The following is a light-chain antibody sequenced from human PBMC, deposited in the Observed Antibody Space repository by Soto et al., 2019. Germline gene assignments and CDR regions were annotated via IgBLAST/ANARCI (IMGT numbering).Light chain of an antibody. CDR3: KQTYRNPQT. CDR2: AAS. Sequence: DIQMTQYPSSLSAPVGERVTITCRASQSVSTYLNWYQQKPGQAPKLLIYAASTLQSGVPSRFSGRGSGTDFTLTISSLQPEDFATYHCKQTYRNPQTFGQGTKVEIK. CDR1: QSVSTY. V-gene: IGKV1-39*01. J-gene: IGKJ1*01.